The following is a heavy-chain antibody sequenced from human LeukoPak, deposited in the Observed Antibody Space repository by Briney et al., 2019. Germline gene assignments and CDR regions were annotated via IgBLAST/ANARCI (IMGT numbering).Heavy chain of an antibody. J-gene: IGHJ6*04. Sequence: GGSLRLSCAASGFTFSSYGMHWVRQAPGKGLEWVAVIRGGGSTKYYADSVKGRFTISRDNSKNTLYLQMNSLRAEDMAVYYCAKEEEAEAGDYYGMDDWGKGTTVTVSS. CDR1: GFTFSSYG. CDR2: IRGGGSTK. D-gene: IGHD6-13*01. CDR3: AKEEEAEAGDYYGMDD. V-gene: IGHV3-33*06.